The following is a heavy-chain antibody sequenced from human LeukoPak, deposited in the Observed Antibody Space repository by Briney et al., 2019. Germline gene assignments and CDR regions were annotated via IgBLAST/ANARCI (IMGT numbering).Heavy chain of an antibody. CDR1: GGSFSGYY. D-gene: IGHD2-2*01. CDR2: INHSGST. J-gene: IGHJ3*02. V-gene: IGHV4-34*01. Sequence: SETLSLTCAVYGGSFSGYYWSWIRQPPGKGLERIGEINHSGSTNYNPSLKSRVTTSVDTSKNQFSLKLSSVTAADTAVYYCARGRDCSSTSCYWAFDIWGQGTMVTVSS. CDR3: ARGRDCSSTSCYWAFDI.